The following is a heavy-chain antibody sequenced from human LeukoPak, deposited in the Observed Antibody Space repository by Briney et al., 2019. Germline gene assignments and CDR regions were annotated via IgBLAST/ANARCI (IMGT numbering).Heavy chain of an antibody. CDR3: ARVSSVVVPAAMNNYYYYYVDV. Sequence: SVKVSCKASGGTFSSYAISWVRQAPGQGLEWMGGIIPIFGTANYAQKFQGRVTITADESTSTAYMELSSLRSEDTAVYYCARVSSVVVPAAMNNYYYYYVDVWGKGTTVTVSS. V-gene: IGHV1-69*13. J-gene: IGHJ6*03. D-gene: IGHD2-2*01. CDR2: IIPIFGTA. CDR1: GGTFSSYA.